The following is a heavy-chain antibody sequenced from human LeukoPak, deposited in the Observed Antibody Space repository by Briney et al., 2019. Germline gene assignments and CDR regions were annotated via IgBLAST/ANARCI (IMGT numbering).Heavy chain of an antibody. V-gene: IGHV3-66*01. CDR1: GFSFSNNY. CDR3: AREMDY. J-gene: IGHJ4*02. Sequence: GGSLRLSCAASGFSFSNNYMIWVRQAPGKGLEWVSVIYSGGNTDYADSVKGRFTISRDNSKNTLYLQMNSLRAEDTAVYYCAREMDYWGQGTLVTVSS. CDR2: IYSGGNT.